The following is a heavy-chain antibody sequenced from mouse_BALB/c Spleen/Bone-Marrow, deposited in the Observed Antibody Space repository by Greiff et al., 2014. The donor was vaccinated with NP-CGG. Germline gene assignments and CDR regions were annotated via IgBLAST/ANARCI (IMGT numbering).Heavy chain of an antibody. CDR2: IDPANGNT. D-gene: IGHD4-1*01. Sequence: EVQLQQSGAELAKPGASVELSCTASGFNIKDTYMHWVKQRPEQGLEWIGRIDPANGNTKYDPKFQGKATITADTSSNTAYLQLSSLTSEDTAVYYCARWEYYAMDYWGQGTSVTVSS. CDR3: ARWEYYAMDY. J-gene: IGHJ4*01. CDR1: GFNIKDTY. V-gene: IGHV14-3*02.